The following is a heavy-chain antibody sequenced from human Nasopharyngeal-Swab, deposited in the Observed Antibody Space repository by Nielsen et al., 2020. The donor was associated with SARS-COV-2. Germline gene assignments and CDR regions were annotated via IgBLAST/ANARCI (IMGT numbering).Heavy chain of an antibody. Sequence: GESLKISCAASGFTFSSYSMNWVRQAPGKGLEWVSSISSSSSYIYYADSVKGRFTISRDNAKNSLYLQMNSLRAEDTAVYYCARRLGSGWYQDYFDYWGQGTLVTVSS. CDR2: ISSSSSYI. CDR1: GFTFSSYS. D-gene: IGHD6-19*01. CDR3: ARRLGSGWYQDYFDY. V-gene: IGHV3-21*01. J-gene: IGHJ4*02.